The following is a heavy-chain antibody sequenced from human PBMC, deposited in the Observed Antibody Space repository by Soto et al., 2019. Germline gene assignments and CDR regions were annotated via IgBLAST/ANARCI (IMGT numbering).Heavy chain of an antibody. Sequence: QVQLVQSGAEVKKPGSSLKFSCKASGGTFGSYAFTWVRQAPGQGLGWMGGIIPIFGTANYAQKFQGRVTITADESTSTAYRGLSSLTSEDTAVYYGASSRYYYDSSGYYFYFDYWGQGTLVIVSS. V-gene: IGHV1-69*01. CDR3: ASSRYYYDSSGYYFYFDY. CDR1: GGTFGSYA. D-gene: IGHD3-22*01. CDR2: IIPIFGTA. J-gene: IGHJ4*02.